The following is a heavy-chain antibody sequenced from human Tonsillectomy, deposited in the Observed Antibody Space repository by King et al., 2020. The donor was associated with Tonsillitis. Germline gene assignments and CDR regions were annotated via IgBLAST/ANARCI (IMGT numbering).Heavy chain of an antibody. V-gene: IGHV3-7*01. J-gene: IGHJ6*02. Sequence: VQLVESGGGLVQPGGSLRLSCAASGFTFSSYWMSWVRQAPGKGLEWVASIKQDGSEKYYVDSVKGRFTISRDNAKNSLYLQMNSLRAEDTAVYYCVRSVTYTSYYYYGMDVWGQGTTVTVSS. CDR3: VRSVTYTSYYYYGMDV. D-gene: IGHD4-11*01. CDR2: IKQDGSEK. CDR1: GFTFSSYW.